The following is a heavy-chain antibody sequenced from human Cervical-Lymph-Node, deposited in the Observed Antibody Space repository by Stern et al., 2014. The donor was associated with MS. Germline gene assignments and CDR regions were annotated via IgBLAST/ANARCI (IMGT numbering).Heavy chain of an antibody. V-gene: IGHV1-2*06. J-gene: IGHJ4*02. Sequence: QVQLVQSGAEVKKPGASMKVSCKASGYNFTNYYIHWVRQAPGQGLEWMGRIHTNSGGTKYAQKVQGRVTLTRDTSVSTAYMEVSRLMFDDTAVYYCARRVTRNNFDSWGQGTLIIVSS. D-gene: IGHD4-17*01. CDR1: GYNFTNYY. CDR2: IHTNSGGT. CDR3: ARRVTRNNFDS.